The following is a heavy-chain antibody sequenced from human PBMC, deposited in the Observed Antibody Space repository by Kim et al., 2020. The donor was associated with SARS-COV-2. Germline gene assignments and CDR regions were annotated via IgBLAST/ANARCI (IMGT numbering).Heavy chain of an antibody. CDR1: GGSISSSSYY. CDR2: IYYSGST. J-gene: IGHJ5*02. CDR3: ARGGRYYDILTGYRPRFDP. V-gene: IGHV4-39*01. D-gene: IGHD3-9*01. Sequence: SETLSLTCTVSGGSISSSSYYWGWIRQPPGKGLEWIGSIYYSGSTYYNPSLKSRVTISVDTSKNQFSLKLSSVTAADTAVYYCARGGRYYDILTGYRPRFDPWGQGTLVTVSS.